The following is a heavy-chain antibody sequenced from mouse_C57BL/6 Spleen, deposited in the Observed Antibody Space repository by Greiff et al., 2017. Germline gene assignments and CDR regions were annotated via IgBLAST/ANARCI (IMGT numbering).Heavy chain of an antibody. D-gene: IGHD1-1*01. J-gene: IGHJ4*01. CDR2: ISDGGSYT. CDR3: ARDYGSYAMDY. V-gene: IGHV5-4*01. Sequence: DVMLVESGGGLVKPGGSLKLSCAASGFTFSSYAMSWVRQTPEKRLEWVATISDGGSYTYYPDNVKGRFTISRDNAKNNLYLQMSHLKSEDTAMYYCARDYGSYAMDYWGQGTSVTVSS. CDR1: GFTFSSYA.